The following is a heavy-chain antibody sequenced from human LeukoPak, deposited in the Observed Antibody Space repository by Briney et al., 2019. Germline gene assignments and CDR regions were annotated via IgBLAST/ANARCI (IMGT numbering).Heavy chain of an antibody. D-gene: IGHD2-21*02. J-gene: IGHJ3*02. V-gene: IGHV3-33*01. CDR1: GFTFSSYG. CDR2: IWYDGSSK. Sequence: GRSLRLSCAASGFTFSSYGMHWVRQAPGKGLEWVAVIWYDGSSKYYADSVKGRFTISRDDSKNTLYLQMNSLRAEDTAVYYCAVIPDVVTATLDAFDIWGQGTMVTVSS. CDR3: AVIPDVVTATLDAFDI.